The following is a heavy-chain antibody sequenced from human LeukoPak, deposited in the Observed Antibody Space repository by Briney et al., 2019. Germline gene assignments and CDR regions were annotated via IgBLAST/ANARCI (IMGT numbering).Heavy chain of an antibody. CDR3: AHRRGDGFIDY. CDR1: GFSLSTSGVG. CDR2: IYWDADK. Sequence: SSPTLVNATQTLTLTCTFSGFSLSTSGVGVGWIRQPPGKALEWLALIYWDADKRYSPSLKSRLTINKDTSKNQVVLTMTNMDPVDTATYYCAHRRGDGFIDYWGQGTLVTVSS. J-gene: IGHJ4*02. V-gene: IGHV2-5*02. D-gene: IGHD5-24*01.